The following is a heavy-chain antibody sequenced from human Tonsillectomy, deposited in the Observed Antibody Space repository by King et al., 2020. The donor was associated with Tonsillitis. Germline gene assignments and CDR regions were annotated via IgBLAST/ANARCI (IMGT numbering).Heavy chain of an antibody. CDR2: INHSAST. CDR1: GGSFSGYY. CDR3: ARGGGTIFGVIVADSYYYYMDV. V-gene: IGHV4-34*01. J-gene: IGHJ6*03. Sequence: QVQLQQWGARLLKPSETLSLTCAVYGGSFSGYYWTWIRQPPGKGLEWIGEINHSASTNYNPSLKSRVTISVDTSKNQFSLTLGPLTAADTAVYYCARGGGTIFGVIVADSYYYYMDVWGKGTTVTVSS. D-gene: IGHD3-3*01.